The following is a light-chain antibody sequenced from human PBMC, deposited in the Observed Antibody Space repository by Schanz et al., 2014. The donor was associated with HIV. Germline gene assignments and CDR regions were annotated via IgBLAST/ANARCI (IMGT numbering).Light chain of an antibody. J-gene: IGKJ1*01. Sequence: DIQMTQSPSSLSASAGDRVTITCQASQDISNYLNWYQPKPGKAPKLLIYDASNLETGVPSRFSGSGSGTDFTLTINGLQPEDFATFYCQQSYSTPRTFGQGTRVEI. CDR2: DAS. V-gene: IGKV1-39*01. CDR3: QQSYSTPRT. CDR1: QDISNY.